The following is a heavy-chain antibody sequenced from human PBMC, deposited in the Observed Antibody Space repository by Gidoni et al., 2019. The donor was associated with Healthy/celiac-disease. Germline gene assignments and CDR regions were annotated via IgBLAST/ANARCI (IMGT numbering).Heavy chain of an antibody. Sequence: EVQLVESWGGLVKPGGSLGLSCASSGFPFLNPWMNWVPRDPGKGVEWVGRIKSKTDGGTTDYAAPVKGRFTISRDDSKNTLYLQMNSLKTEDTAVYYCTTGLPVSLSPYSSGWWGYFDYWGQGTLVTVSS. D-gene: IGHD6-19*01. CDR1: GFPFLNPW. CDR2: IKSKTDGGTT. J-gene: IGHJ4*02. CDR3: TTGLPVSLSPYSSGWWGYFDY. V-gene: IGHV3-15*07.